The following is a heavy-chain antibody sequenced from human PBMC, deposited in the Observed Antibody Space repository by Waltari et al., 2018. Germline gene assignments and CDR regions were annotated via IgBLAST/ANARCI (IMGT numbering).Heavy chain of an antibody. J-gene: IGHJ4*02. Sequence: QLQLQESGPGLVKPSGTLSLTCAVSGDSMSSTDCWSWVRQPPGQGLEWVGQVQRSGRTNFNPSFASRVTMSFDTYTNQFSLKVTSVTAADSAVYHCARDRGRGIYLDSWGPGTLVTVS. CDR3: ARDRGRGIYLDS. CDR2: VQRSGRT. CDR1: GDSMSSTDC. V-gene: IGHV4-4*02. D-gene: IGHD2-15*01.